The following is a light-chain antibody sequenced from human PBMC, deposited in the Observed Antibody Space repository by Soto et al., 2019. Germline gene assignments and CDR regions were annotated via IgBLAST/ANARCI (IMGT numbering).Light chain of an antibody. Sequence: EIVLTQSPGTLSLSPGEIATLSCRASQSVSSSYLAWYQQKSGQAPRLLIYGASSRATGIPDRFSGSGSGTDFTLTISRLEPEDFAVYYCQQYGSSPPYTFGQGTKLEIK. CDR1: QSVSSSY. CDR3: QQYGSSPPYT. V-gene: IGKV3-20*01. CDR2: GAS. J-gene: IGKJ2*01.